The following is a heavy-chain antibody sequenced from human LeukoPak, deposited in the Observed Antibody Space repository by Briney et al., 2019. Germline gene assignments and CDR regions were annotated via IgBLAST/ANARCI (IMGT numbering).Heavy chain of an antibody. J-gene: IGHJ6*02. CDR3: ARGEEGVVVVAATPYYYYGMDV. CDR2: IIPIFGTA. V-gene: IGHV1-69*13. CDR1: GYTLTELS. D-gene: IGHD2-15*01. Sequence: ASVKVSCKVSGYTLTELSMHWVRQAPGQGLEWMGGIIPIFGTANYAQKFQGRVTITADESTSTAYMELSSLRSEDTAVYYCARGEEGVVVVAATPYYYYGMDVWGQGTTVTVSS.